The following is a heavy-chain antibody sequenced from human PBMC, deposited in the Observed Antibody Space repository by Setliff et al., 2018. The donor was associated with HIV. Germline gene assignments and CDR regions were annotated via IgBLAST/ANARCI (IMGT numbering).Heavy chain of an antibody. CDR2: ISYDGSNK. D-gene: IGHD5-18*01. CDR3: ATEVEKYSYGSSGMDV. Sequence: GGSLRLSCEAFSSYAMHWVRQAPGKGLVWVAVISYDGSNKYYADSVKGRFTISRDNSRNRLYLQMNSLRPEDSAVYYCATEVEKYSYGSSGMDVWGQGTTVTV. CDR1: SSYA. V-gene: IGHV3-30*04. J-gene: IGHJ6*02.